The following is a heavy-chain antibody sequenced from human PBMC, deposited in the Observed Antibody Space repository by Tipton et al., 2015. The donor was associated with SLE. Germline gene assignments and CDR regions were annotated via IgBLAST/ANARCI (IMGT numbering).Heavy chain of an antibody. V-gene: IGHV4-59*11. CDR3: ARVYAPYTYYCDSSGYSRHAFDI. CDR1: GGSISSHY. D-gene: IGHD3-22*01. J-gene: IGHJ3*02. CDR2: IYYSGST. Sequence: TLSLTCTVSGGSISSHYWSWLRQPPGKGLEWIGYIYYSGSTNYNPSLMSRVTISVDTSKNQFSLKLSSVTAADTAVYYCARVYAPYTYYCDSSGYSRHAFDIWGQGTMVTVSS.